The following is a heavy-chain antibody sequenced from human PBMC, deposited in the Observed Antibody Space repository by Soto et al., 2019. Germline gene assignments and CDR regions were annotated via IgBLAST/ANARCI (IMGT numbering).Heavy chain of an antibody. CDR2: INHSGST. CDR3: ARVKGTVWSGFDP. CDR1: GGSFSGYY. J-gene: IGHJ5*02. D-gene: IGHD3-3*01. Sequence: QVQLQQWGAGLLKPSETLSLTCAVYGGSFSGYYWSWIRQPPGKGLEWIGEINHSGSTNYNPSLKSLVNISVDTSKNQFSLKLSSVTAADTAVYYCARVKGTVWSGFDPWGQGTLVTVSS. V-gene: IGHV4-34*01.